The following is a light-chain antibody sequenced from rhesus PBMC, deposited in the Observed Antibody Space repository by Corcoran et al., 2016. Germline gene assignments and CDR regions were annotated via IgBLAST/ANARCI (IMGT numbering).Light chain of an antibody. CDR1: QGISSW. V-gene: IGKV1-21*01. CDR2: KAS. J-gene: IGKJ1*01. Sequence: DIQMTQSPSSRSASVGDRVTITCRASQGISSWLAWYQRKPGKAPKLLMYKASSLQSGGPSRFSGSGSGTDFTLTISSLQPEDFATYYCQQYNRAPWTFGQGTKVEIK. CDR3: QQYNRAPWT.